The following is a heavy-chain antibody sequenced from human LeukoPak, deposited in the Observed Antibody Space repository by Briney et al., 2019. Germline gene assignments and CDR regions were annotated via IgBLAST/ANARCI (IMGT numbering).Heavy chain of an antibody. Sequence: PSETLSLTCTVAGGSISIDYWSWIRQPPGKGLELIGYIYYSGSTNYNPSLKSRVTISVDTSNNQFSLKLSSVPAADTAVYYCARRGDAYNIEPDAFDIWGQATMATVSS. J-gene: IGHJ3*02. CDR2: IYYSGST. D-gene: IGHD5-24*01. CDR1: GGSISIDY. CDR3: ARRGDAYNIEPDAFDI. V-gene: IGHV4-59*08.